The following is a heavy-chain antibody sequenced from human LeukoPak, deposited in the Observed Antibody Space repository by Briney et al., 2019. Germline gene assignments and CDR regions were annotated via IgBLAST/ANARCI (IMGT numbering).Heavy chain of an antibody. CDR1: GFTFSTYS. J-gene: IGHJ4*02. Sequence: GGSLRLSCAASGFTFSTYSMNWVRQAPGKGLEWVSYISSSSSNTYYADSVKGRFTISRDNAKNSLYLQMNSLRAEDTAVYYCEVGATASFDYWGQGTLVTVSS. CDR3: EVGATASFDY. CDR2: ISSSSSNT. D-gene: IGHD1-26*01. V-gene: IGHV3-48*04.